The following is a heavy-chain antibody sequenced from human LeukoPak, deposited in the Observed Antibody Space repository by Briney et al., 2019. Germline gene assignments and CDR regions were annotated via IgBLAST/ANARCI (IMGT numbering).Heavy chain of an antibody. CDR3: TGHHQAYSRTY. J-gene: IGHJ4*02. CDR2: ISTDASST. CDR1: GFTFSSYW. D-gene: IGHD6-13*01. Sequence: QTGGSLRLSCAASGFTFSSYWTHWVRQAPGKGLVWVSRISTDASSTTYADSVKGRFTISRDNAKDTLYLQMNSLRAEDTAVYYCTGHHQAYSRTYWGQGTLVTVSS. V-gene: IGHV3-74*01.